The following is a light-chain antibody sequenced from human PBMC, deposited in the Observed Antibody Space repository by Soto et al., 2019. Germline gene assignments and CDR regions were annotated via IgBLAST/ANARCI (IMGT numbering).Light chain of an antibody. CDR3: HQRSTWPPFT. CDR1: QSVGTS. Sequence: EIVLTQSPATLSLSPGESATLSCRASQSVGTSLAWYQQKPGQAPKVLIYDASNRATGVPDRFRGSGSGTDFILTTSNLYPDDFAVYCCHQRSTWPPFTFGPGTKVD. J-gene: IGKJ3*01. V-gene: IGKV3-11*01. CDR2: DAS.